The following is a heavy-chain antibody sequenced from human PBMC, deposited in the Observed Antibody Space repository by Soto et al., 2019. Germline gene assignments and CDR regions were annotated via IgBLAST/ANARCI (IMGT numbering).Heavy chain of an antibody. CDR3: AAFIVVVPAAIRKPYYYYGMDV. D-gene: IGHD2-2*01. CDR1: GGSISSGGYY. J-gene: IGHJ6*02. Sequence: QVQLQESGPGLVKPSQTLSPTCTVSGGSISSGGYYWSWIRQHPGKGLEWIGYIYYSGSTYYNPSLKSRVTISVDTSKNQFSLKLSSVTAADTAVYYCAAFIVVVPAAIRKPYYYYGMDVWGQGTTVTVSS. V-gene: IGHV4-31*03. CDR2: IYYSGST.